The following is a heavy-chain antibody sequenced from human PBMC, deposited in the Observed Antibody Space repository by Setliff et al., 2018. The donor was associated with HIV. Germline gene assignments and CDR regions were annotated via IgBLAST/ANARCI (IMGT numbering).Heavy chain of an antibody. D-gene: IGHD3-22*01. Sequence: GASVKVSCKSSGYTFTTYDINWVRQAPGQGLEWMGWMNPSSGHTGYAHKFQGRVTMTRDTSISTAFMELSSLTSEDSAVYYCARGGGSSYLYDSRGSEYFQFWGQGALVTVSS. V-gene: IGHV1-8*02. CDR2: MNPSSGHT. CDR3: ARGGGSSYLYDSRGSEYFQF. CDR1: GYTFTTYD. J-gene: IGHJ1*01.